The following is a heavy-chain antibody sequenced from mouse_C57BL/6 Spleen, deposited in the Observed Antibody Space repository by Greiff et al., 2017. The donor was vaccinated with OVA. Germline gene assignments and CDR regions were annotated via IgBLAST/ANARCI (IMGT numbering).Heavy chain of an antibody. D-gene: IGHD2-3*01. CDR2: ISSGGDYI. CDR3: TIVDTTVTYFDV. CDR1: GFTFSSYA. V-gene: IGHV5-9-1*02. J-gene: IGHJ1*03. Sequence: EVMLVESGEGLVKPGGSLKLSCAASGFTFSSYAMSWVRQTPEKRLEWVAYISSGGDYIYYADTVKGRFTISSDNARNTLYLQMSSLKSEDTAMYYCTIVDTTVTYFDVWGTGTTVTVSS.